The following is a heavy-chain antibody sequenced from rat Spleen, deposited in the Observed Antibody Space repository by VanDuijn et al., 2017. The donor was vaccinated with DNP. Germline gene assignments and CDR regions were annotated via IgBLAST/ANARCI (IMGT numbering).Heavy chain of an antibody. J-gene: IGHJ2*01. CDR2: ISYSGGT. D-gene: IGHD1-7*01. Sequence: EVQLQESGSGLVKPSQSLSLTCSVTGYSITSTYWGWIRKFPGDKMEYIGHISYSGGTNYNPSFKSRISITRDTSKNHFFLHLNSVTTEDTATYYCARWTRYFDYWGQGVMVTVSS. CDR3: ARWTRYFDY. V-gene: IGHV3-1*01. CDR1: GYSITSTY.